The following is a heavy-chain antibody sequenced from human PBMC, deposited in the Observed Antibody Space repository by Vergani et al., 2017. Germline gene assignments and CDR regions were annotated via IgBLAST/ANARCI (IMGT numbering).Heavy chain of an antibody. J-gene: IGHJ6*03. CDR2: INPNSGGT. Sequence: QVQLVQSGAEVKKPGASVKVSCKASGYIFTGYYMHWVRQAPGQGLEWMGWINPNSGGTNYAQKFQGRVTMTRDTSISTAYMELSRLRSDDTAVYYCARGLSGVVPPSYYMDVWGKGTTVTVSS. V-gene: IGHV1-2*02. D-gene: IGHD3-3*01. CDR3: ARGLSGVVPPSYYMDV. CDR1: GYIFTGYY.